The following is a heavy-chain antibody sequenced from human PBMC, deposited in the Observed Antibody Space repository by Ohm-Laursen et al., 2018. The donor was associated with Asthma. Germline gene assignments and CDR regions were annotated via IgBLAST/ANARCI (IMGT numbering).Heavy chain of an antibody. V-gene: IGHV3-9*01. CDR1: GFTFSSYG. CDR3: AKDVKAYYGSGSYYAYHGMDV. Sequence: SLRLSCSAPGFTFSSYGMHWVRQAPGKGLEWVSGISWNSGGIGYADSVKGRFTISRDNAKNSLYLQMDSLGPEDTALYYCAKDVKAYYGSGSYYAYHGMDVWGLGTTVTVSS. D-gene: IGHD3-10*01. CDR2: ISWNSGGI. J-gene: IGHJ6*02.